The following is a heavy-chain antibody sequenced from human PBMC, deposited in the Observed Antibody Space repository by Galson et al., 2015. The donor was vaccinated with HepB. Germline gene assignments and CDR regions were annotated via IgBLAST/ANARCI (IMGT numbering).Heavy chain of an antibody. CDR3: ARGDVVVPAPRDY. D-gene: IGHD2-2*01. Sequence: SLRLSCAASGFTFSDYYMSWIRQAPGKGLEWVSYISSSSSYTNYADSVKGRFTISRDNAKISLYLQMNSLRAEDTAVYYCARGDVVVPAPRDYWGQGTLVTVSS. V-gene: IGHV3-11*06. CDR2: ISSSSSYT. J-gene: IGHJ4*02. CDR1: GFTFSDYY.